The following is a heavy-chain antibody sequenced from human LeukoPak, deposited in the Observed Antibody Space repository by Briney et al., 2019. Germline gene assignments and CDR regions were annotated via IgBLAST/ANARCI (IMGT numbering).Heavy chain of an antibody. J-gene: IGHJ4*02. CDR1: GGSFSGYY. Sequence: PSETLSLTCAVYGGSFSGYYWGWIRQPPGKGLEWIGSIHYTGSTYNNPSLNSRVTISVDTSKNRFSLKLSSVTAADTAVYYCARHGFLGVRYFIDYWGQGTLVTVSS. CDR2: IHYTGST. V-gene: IGHV4-39*01. D-gene: IGHD3-3*01. CDR3: ARHGFLGVRYFIDY.